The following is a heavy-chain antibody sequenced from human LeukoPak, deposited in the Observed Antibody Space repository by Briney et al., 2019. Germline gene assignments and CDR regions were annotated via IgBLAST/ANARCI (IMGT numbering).Heavy chain of an antibody. CDR1: GFTFSNYG. V-gene: IGHV3-30*18. Sequence: GGSLRLSCAASGFTFSNYGMHWVRQAPGKGLEWVAVISYDGSNKYYTDSVKGRFTISRDNSKDTLYLQMNSLRAEDTAVYYCAKDRTAGYDGLVDYWGQGTLVTVSS. CDR3: AKDRTAGYDGLVDY. CDR2: ISYDGSNK. J-gene: IGHJ4*02. D-gene: IGHD5-12*01.